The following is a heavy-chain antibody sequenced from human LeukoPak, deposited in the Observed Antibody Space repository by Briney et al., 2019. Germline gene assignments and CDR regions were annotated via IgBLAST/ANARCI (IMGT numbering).Heavy chain of an antibody. CDR3: ARNLTVIPY. J-gene: IGHJ4*02. CDR1: GFPFSRYW. D-gene: IGHD4-11*01. V-gene: IGHV3-7*01. Sequence: AGGSLTLSCAASGFPFSRYWMSWVRQAPGKGLEWVANIKQDGSEEDYVDSVKARFTISRDNAKNSLYLKMNSLRAEDTAVYSCARNLTVIPYWGQGTLVTVSS. CDR2: IKQDGSEE.